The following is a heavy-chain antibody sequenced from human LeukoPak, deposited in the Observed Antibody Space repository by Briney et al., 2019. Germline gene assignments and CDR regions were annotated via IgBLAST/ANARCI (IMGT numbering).Heavy chain of an antibody. CDR3: AKDPHFGELNYYYYYYMDV. D-gene: IGHD3-10*01. Sequence: GGSLRLSCAASGFTFSSYGMHWVRQAPGKGLEGVAFIRYDGSNKYYADSVKGRFTISRDNSKNTLYLQMNSLRAEDTAVYYCAKDPHFGELNYYYYYYMDVWGKGTTVTISS. J-gene: IGHJ6*03. CDR2: IRYDGSNK. V-gene: IGHV3-30*02. CDR1: GFTFSSYG.